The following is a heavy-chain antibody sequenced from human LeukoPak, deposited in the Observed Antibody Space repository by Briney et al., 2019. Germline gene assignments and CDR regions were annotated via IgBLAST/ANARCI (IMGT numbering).Heavy chain of an antibody. CDR1: GFTFSSYS. D-gene: IGHD6-19*01. CDR3: ARDPGVAVAEQGY. J-gene: IGHJ4*02. V-gene: IGHV3-21*01. Sequence: GGSLRLSCAASGFTFSSYSMNWVRQAPGKGLEWVSSISSSSSYIYYADSVKGRFTISRDNAKNSLYLQMNSLRAEDAAVYYCARDPGVAVAEQGYWGQGTLVTVSS. CDR2: ISSSSSYI.